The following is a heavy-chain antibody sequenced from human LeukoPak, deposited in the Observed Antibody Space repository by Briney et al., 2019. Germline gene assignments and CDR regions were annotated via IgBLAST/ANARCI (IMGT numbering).Heavy chain of an antibody. D-gene: IGHD3-10*01. CDR1: GFTFSTYF. Sequence: GRFLRLSCAASGFTFSTYFMHWVRQAPGKGLEWVAVIASDGSHTFYVESVKGRFTISRDNSKNTLYLQMNSLRAEDTAVYFCARERQDTIVHSGAFDIWGQGTMVTVSS. J-gene: IGHJ3*02. CDR2: IASDGSHT. V-gene: IGHV3-30-3*01. CDR3: ARERQDTIVHSGAFDI.